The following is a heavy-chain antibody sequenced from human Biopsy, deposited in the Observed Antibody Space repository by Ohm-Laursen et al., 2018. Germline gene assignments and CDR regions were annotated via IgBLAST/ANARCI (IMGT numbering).Heavy chain of an antibody. D-gene: IGHD1-26*01. CDR3: ARGGLNYWYFDL. V-gene: IGHV1-18*01. Sequence: SSVKVSCKASGYMFYSYGVSWVRLAPGQGPEWMGWISGYNGNTNYPQSLQGRVTLTTDASSSTATMELRSLRSDDTAVYYCARGGLNYWYFDLWGRGTLVTVSS. CDR1: GYMFYSYG. J-gene: IGHJ2*01. CDR2: ISGYNGNT.